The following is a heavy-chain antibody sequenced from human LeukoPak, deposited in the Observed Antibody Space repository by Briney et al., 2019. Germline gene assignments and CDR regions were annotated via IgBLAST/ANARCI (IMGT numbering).Heavy chain of an antibody. J-gene: IGHJ4*02. D-gene: IGHD5-12*01. CDR1: VYTFTSYG. Sequence: ASVKVSCKASVYTFTSYGISWVRQAPGQGLEWMGWNSAYNGNTNYAQKFQGRVTMTTDTSTSTAYMELRSLRSDDTAVYYCARAYSGYDFGYWGQGTLVTVSS. V-gene: IGHV1-18*01. CDR2: NSAYNGNT. CDR3: ARAYSGYDFGY.